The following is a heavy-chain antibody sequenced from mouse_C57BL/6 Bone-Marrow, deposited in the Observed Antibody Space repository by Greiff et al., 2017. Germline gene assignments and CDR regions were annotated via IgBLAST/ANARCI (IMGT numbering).Heavy chain of an antibody. D-gene: IGHD1-1*01. CDR2: IDPEDGGT. Sequence: VQLKQSGAELVRPGASVKLSCTASGFNIKDYYMHWVKQRPEQGLEWIGRIDPEDGGTEYAPKFQGKATMTADTSSNTAYLQLSSLTSEDTAVYYCTLYGPNWYFDVWGTGTTVTVSS. J-gene: IGHJ1*03. CDR3: TLYGPNWYFDV. CDR1: GFNIKDYY. V-gene: IGHV14-1*01.